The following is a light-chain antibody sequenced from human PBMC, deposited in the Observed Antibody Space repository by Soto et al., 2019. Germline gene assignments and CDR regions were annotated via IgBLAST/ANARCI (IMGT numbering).Light chain of an antibody. CDR1: QSVSSSY. CDR3: QQYGSSPPWT. CDR2: GAS. J-gene: IGKJ1*01. V-gene: IGKV3-20*01. Sequence: EIVLTQSPGTLSLSQGERATLSCRASQSVSSSYLAGYQQKPGQAPRLLIYGASSRATGIPDRFSGSGSGTDFTLTISRLEPEDFAVYYCQQYGSSPPWTCGQGTKVEIK.